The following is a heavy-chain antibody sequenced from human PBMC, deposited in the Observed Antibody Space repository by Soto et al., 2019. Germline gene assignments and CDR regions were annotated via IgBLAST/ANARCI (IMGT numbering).Heavy chain of an antibody. V-gene: IGHV4-4*02. D-gene: IGHD2-21*02. CDR2: IYHSGST. CDR3: GALPPRIELTVLPIPT. Sequence: QVHLQQSGPGLVRPSGTLSLTCTVSGGPISNTNWWTWVRQSPGKGLGWIGEIYHSGSTSYNPSLRGRVTISVDKANNHFSLKMRYVTAADTAMYYCGALPPRIELTVLPIPTWGQGTLVTVSS. J-gene: IGHJ5*02. CDR1: GGPISNTNW.